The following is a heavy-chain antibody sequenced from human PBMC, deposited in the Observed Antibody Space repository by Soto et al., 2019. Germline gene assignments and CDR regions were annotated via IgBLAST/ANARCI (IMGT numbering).Heavy chain of an antibody. Sequence: QVQVVQSGAEVKKPGASVKVSCKASGYTSSTYAMHWVRQAPGQSLEWMGWINGGTGQTRYSQRFQDRVTITRDTPASTANMELTSLTSEDTAVYYCARGKGMEENYYYYGLDIWGQGTTVTVSS. J-gene: IGHJ6*02. V-gene: IGHV1-3*01. CDR2: INGGTGQT. D-gene: IGHD1-1*01. CDR3: ARGKGMEENYYYYGLDI. CDR1: GYTSSTYA.